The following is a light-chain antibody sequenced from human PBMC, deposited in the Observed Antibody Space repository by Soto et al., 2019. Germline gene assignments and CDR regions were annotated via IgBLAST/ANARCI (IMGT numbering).Light chain of an antibody. CDR1: ESISTW. Sequence: DIQMTQSPSTLSASVGDRVTITCRASESISTWLAWYQQKPGKAPKLLIYAASSLQSGVPSRFSGSGSGTDFTLTISSLQPEDFATYYCQQSYSTLITFGQGTRLEIK. V-gene: IGKV1-39*01. J-gene: IGKJ5*01. CDR2: AAS. CDR3: QQSYSTLIT.